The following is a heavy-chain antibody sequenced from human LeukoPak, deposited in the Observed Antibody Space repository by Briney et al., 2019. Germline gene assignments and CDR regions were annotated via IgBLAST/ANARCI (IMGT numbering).Heavy chain of an antibody. Sequence: ASVTVSCKASGYTFTVFYMHWVRQAPGHGLEWMGWINPNSGGTNYAQKFQGRVTMTRDTSISTAYMELSRLISDDTAVYYCARRAGGYSHPYDYWGQGSLVTVSS. CDR2: INPNSGGT. D-gene: IGHD4-23*01. CDR1: GYTFTVFY. CDR3: ARRAGGYSHPYDY. V-gene: IGHV1-2*02. J-gene: IGHJ4*02.